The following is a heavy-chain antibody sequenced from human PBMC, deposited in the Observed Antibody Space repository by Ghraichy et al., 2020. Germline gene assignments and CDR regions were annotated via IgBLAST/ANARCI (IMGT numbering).Heavy chain of an antibody. J-gene: IGHJ6*02. CDR3: ARGSRVVRFYYYDGMDV. Sequence: GGSLRLSCVGSGFTLSGYSMNWVRQAPGKGLEWVSYITSSSRFISYADSVKGRFTVSRDNAQNSLYLQMKSLRDEDTAAYYCARGSRVVRFYYYDGMDVWGQGTTVTVCS. D-gene: IGHD2-21*01. V-gene: IGHV3-48*02. CDR2: ITSSSRFI. CDR1: GFTLSGYS.